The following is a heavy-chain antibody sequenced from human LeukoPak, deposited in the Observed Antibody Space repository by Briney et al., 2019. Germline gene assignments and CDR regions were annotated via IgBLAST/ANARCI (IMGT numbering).Heavy chain of an antibody. V-gene: IGHV4-4*02. CDR2: IYHSGST. J-gene: IGHJ3*02. D-gene: IGHD6-13*01. CDR3: ARVVGFSSRDAFDI. Sequence: KSSGTLSLTCAVSGGSISSSNWWSWVRQPPGKGLEWIGEIYHSGSTNYNPSLKSRVTISVDKSKNQFSLKLSSVTAADTAVYYCARVVGFSSRDAFDIWGQGTMVTVSS. CDR1: GGSISSSNW.